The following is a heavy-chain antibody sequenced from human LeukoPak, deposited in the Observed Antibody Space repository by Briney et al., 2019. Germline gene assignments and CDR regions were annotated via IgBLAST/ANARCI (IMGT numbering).Heavy chain of an antibody. J-gene: IGHJ4*02. CDR1: GGSISSTTYY. CDR3: ATQVAGGPLDY. CDR2: IYYTGRT. Sequence: PSETLSLTCAVSGGSISSTTYYWAWIRQPPGKGLEWIGSIYYTGRTRYIPSLKSRVTISLDTSKNQFSLSLSSVTAADTAVYYCATQVAGGPLDYWGQGTLVTVSS. D-gene: IGHD6-19*01. V-gene: IGHV4-39*01.